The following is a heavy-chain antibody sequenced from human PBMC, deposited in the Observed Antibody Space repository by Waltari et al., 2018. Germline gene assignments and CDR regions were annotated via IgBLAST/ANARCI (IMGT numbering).Heavy chain of an antibody. D-gene: IGHD5-12*01. CDR1: GFTFSSYA. CDR2: IYSGGST. CDR3: ARVGTNSDFDY. V-gene: IGHV3-23*03. Sequence: EVQLLESGGGLVQPGGSLRLSCTASGFTFSSYAMSWVRQAPGKGLEWVSVIYSGGSTYYADSVKGRFTISRDNAKNTLYLQMNSLRAEDTAVYYCARVGTNSDFDYWGQGTLVTVSS. J-gene: IGHJ4*02.